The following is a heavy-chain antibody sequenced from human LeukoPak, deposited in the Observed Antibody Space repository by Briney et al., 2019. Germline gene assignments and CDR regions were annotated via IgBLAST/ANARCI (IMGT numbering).Heavy chain of an antibody. CDR1: GFTFSTYN. V-gene: IGHV3-48*02. CDR3: ARVSYYYMAV. J-gene: IGHJ6*03. Sequence: PGGSLRLSCAASGFTFSTYNMNWVRQAPGKGLEWVSYITISGTTIYYADSVKGRFTISRDNAKNSLYLQMNSLRDEDTAVYYCARVSYYYMAVRGKGTTVTVSS. CDR2: ITISGTTI.